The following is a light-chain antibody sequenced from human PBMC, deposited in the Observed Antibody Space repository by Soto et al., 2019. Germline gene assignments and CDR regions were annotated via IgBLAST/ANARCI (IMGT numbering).Light chain of an antibody. CDR2: GAS. CDR3: QQYGSSPLT. J-gene: IGKJ4*01. V-gene: IGKV3-20*01. Sequence: PGESVTLSCRASQSVSSSYLTWYQQKPGQAPRLLIYGASTRATSIPDRFSGSGSGTDFTLTISRLEPEDFAVYYCQQYGSSPLTFGGGTKVDI. CDR1: QSVSSSY.